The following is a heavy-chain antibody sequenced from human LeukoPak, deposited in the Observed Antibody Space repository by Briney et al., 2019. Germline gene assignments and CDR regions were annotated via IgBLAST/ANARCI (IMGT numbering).Heavy chain of an antibody. CDR2: IYYSGST. J-gene: IGHJ5*02. CDR1: GGSISSYY. CDR3: ARRSYGSGRRGSWFDP. V-gene: IGHV4-59*12. D-gene: IGHD3-10*01. Sequence: PSETLSLTCTVSGGSISSYYWSWIRQPPGKGLEWIGYIYYSGSTNYNPSLKSRVTISVDTSKNQFSLKLSSVTAADTAVYYCARRSYGSGRRGSWFDPWGQGTLVTVSS.